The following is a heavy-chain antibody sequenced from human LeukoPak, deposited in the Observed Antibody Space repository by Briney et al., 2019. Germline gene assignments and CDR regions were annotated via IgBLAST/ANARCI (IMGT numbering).Heavy chain of an antibody. CDR2: IYHSGST. CDR1: GYSISSGYY. V-gene: IGHV4-38-2*02. J-gene: IGHJ3*02. Sequence: SETLSLTCTVSGYSISSGYYWGWIRQPPGKGLEWIGSIYHSGSTYYNPSLKSRVTISVDTSKNQFSLKLSSVTAADTAVYYCAREGSGARRGNAFDIWGQGTMVTVSS. CDR3: AREGSGARRGNAFDI. D-gene: IGHD3-10*01.